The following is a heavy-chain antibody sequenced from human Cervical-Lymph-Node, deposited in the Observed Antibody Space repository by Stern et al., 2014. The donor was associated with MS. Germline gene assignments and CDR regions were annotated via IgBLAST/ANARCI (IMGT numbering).Heavy chain of an antibody. CDR2: IWYDGNSK. CDR1: GFTFSRYG. D-gene: IGHD3-16*01. Sequence: QVQLVQSGGGVVQPGTSLRVSCVASGFTFSRYGMHWVRQAPGKGLEWVAVIWYDGNSKYYVDSVRGRFSTSKNHSQQPLYLPINRLSAVDTAVYYCAREGGGGLASYFGMDVWGQGTTVTVSS. V-gene: IGHV3-33*01. CDR3: AREGGGGLASYFGMDV. J-gene: IGHJ6*02.